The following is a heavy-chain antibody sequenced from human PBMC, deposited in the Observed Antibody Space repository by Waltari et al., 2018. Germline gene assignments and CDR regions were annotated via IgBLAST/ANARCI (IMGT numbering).Heavy chain of an antibody. Sequence: VQLVQSGAEVKKPGASVKVSCKVSGYSLSELSMHWVRQAPGKGLEWIGGFDPENGETIYAQKFQGRVTMTEDTSTDTAYMELSSLRSEDTAVFYCATLLSRWFGEPENYWGQGTLVTVSS. CDR1: GYSLSELS. V-gene: IGHV1-24*01. J-gene: IGHJ4*02. CDR2: FDPENGET. D-gene: IGHD3-10*01. CDR3: ATLLSRWFGEPENY.